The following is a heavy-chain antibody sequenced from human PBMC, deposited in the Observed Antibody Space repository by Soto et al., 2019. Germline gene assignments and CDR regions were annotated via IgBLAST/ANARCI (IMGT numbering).Heavy chain of an antibody. CDR1: GYTFTSYG. V-gene: IGHV1-18*01. D-gene: IGHD3-9*01. CDR2: IIAYNGNT. CDR3: ATTNYDILTGYYAYYFDY. J-gene: IGHJ4*02. Sequence: ASVKVSCKASGYTFTSYGISWVRQAPGQGLEWMGGIIAYNGNTNYAQKFQGRVTITADKSTSTAYMELSSLRSEDTAVYYCATTNYDILTGYYAYYFDYWGQGTLVTVSS.